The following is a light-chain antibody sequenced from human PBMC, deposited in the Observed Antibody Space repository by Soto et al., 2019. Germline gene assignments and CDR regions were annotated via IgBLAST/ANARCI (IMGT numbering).Light chain of an antibody. V-gene: IGKV1-39*01. CDR2: AAS. Sequence: DIQMTQSPSSLSASVGDRVTITCRASQSISSYLNWYQQKPGKAPKLLIYAASSLQGGVPSRFSGSGSGTDFTLTISSLQRDDCAIYYCQQSSRTVLTFGGGTKVEI. J-gene: IGKJ4*01. CDR3: QQSSRTVLT. CDR1: QSISSY.